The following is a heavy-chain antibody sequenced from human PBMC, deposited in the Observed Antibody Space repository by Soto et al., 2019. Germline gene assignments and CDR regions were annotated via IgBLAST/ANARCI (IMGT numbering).Heavy chain of an antibody. V-gene: IGHV4-4*07. D-gene: IGHD6-19*01. CDR2: IYTSASI. Sequence: SETLSLTCSASGADINTYSWTWIRQPAGKGLEWIGRIYTSASINYNPSLRGRVTLSVDTSTNQVSLKLASVTAADTAVYYCARDREAGYNFYYGMDVWGQGTTVTVSS. CDR1: GADINTYS. CDR3: ARDREAGYNFYYGMDV. J-gene: IGHJ6*02.